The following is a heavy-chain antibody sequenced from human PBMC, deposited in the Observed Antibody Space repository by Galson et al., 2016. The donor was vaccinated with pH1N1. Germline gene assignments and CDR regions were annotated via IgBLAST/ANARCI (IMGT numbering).Heavy chain of an antibody. CDR1: GVIFNSYA. V-gene: IGHV1-69*06. CDR2: IIAIFNTP. CDR3: ARARNYYGNEAFDI. D-gene: IGHD3-22*01. J-gene: IGHJ3*02. Sequence: SVKVSCKASGVIFNSYAINWVRQAPGQGPEWMGGIIAIFNTPNYAQDFQGRVTITADKPTTTVYLELSGLTSEDTAVYYCARARNYYGNEAFDIWGQGTMVIVSS.